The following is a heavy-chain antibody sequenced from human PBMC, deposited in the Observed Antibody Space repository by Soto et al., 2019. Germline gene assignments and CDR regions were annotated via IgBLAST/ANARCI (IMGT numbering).Heavy chain of an antibody. CDR3: ARAEKDIVVVPAAPRSYYFDY. V-gene: IGHV4-31*03. Sequence: SETLSLTCTVSGGSISSGGYYWSWIRQHPGKGLEWIGYIYYSGSTYYNPSLKSRVTISVDTSKNQFSLKLSSVTAADTAVYYCARAEKDIVVVPAAPRSYYFDYWGQGTLVTVSS. CDR1: GGSISSGGYY. CDR2: IYYSGST. J-gene: IGHJ4*02. D-gene: IGHD2-2*01.